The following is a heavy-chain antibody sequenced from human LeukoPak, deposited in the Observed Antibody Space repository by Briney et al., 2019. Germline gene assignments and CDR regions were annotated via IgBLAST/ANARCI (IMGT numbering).Heavy chain of an antibody. CDR2: INPSNGDT. CDR3: AREQSGGYFDY. D-gene: IGHD2-8*02. Sequence: ASVKVSCKASGYTFTSYFIHWVRQAPGQGLEWMGIINPSNGDTVYAPKFQGRFTVTRDTSTGTVHMELSSLRSQDTAVYYCAREQSGGYFDYWGQGTLVTVST. J-gene: IGHJ4*02. CDR1: GYTFTSYF. V-gene: IGHV1-46*01.